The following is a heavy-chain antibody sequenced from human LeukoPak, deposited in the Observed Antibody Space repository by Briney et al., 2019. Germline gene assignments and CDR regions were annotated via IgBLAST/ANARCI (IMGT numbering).Heavy chain of an antibody. CDR3: AREGSYYDSSGYRNFDY. J-gene: IGHJ4*02. CDR1: GFTVSSNY. D-gene: IGHD3-22*01. CDR2: IYSGGST. V-gene: IGHV3-66*01. Sequence: GGSLRLSCAASGFTVSSNYMRWVRQAPGKGLGWVSVIYSGGSTYYADSVKGRFTISRDNSKDTLYLQMNSLRAEDTAVYYCAREGSYYDSSGYRNFDYWGQGTLVTVSS.